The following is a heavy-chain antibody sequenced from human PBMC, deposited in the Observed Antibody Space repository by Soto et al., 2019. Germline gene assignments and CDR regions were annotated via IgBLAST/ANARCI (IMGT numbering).Heavy chain of an antibody. CDR3: AKRLGAIADTAFYM. V-gene: IGHV3-30*18. CDR2: ISYDGSKK. D-gene: IGHD2-15*01. J-gene: IGHJ3*02. Sequence: QEQLVESGGGVVQPGTSLRLSCAASVFSFRSYAMHWVRQAPGKGLEWVAVISYDGSKKYDADSVKGRFTISRDNSKNTLYLEMNKLRPGDTTVYYCAKRLGAIADTAFYMWGQGTMVTVSS. CDR1: VFSFRSYA.